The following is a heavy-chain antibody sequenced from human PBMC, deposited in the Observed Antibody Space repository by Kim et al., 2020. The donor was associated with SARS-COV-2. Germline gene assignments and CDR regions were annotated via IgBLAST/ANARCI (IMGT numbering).Heavy chain of an antibody. D-gene: IGHD3-3*01. CDR1: GFTFSSYG. J-gene: IGHJ6*02. CDR2: ISYDGSNK. CDR3: AKSPPCRFLEWSQRRWCYGMDV. Sequence: GGSLRLSCAASGFTFSSYGMHWVRQAPGKGLEWVAVISYDGSNKYYADSVKGRFTISRDNSKNTLYLQMNSLRAEDTAVYYCAKSPPCRFLEWSQRRWCYGMDVWGQGTTVTVSS. V-gene: IGHV3-30*18.